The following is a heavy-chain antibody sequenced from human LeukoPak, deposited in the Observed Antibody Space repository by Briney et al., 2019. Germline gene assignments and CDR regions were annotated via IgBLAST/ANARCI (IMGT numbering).Heavy chain of an antibody. D-gene: IGHD3-22*01. CDR3: ARSNYDSSGYYFPNFDY. CDR2: IYPGVSDT. J-gene: IGHJ4*02. Sequence: GESLKISCKGSGYSFTSYWIGWVRQMPGKGLEWMGIIYPGVSDTRYSPSFQGQVTISADKSISTAYLQWSSLKASDTAMYYCARSNYDSSGYYFPNFDYWGQGTLVTVSS. CDR1: GYSFTSYW. V-gene: IGHV5-51*01.